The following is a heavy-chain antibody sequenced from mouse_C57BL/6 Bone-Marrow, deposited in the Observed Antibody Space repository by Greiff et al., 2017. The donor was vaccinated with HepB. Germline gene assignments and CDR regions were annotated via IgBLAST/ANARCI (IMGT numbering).Heavy chain of an antibody. V-gene: IGHV5-17*01. Sequence: EVHLVESGGGLVKPGGSLKLSCAASGFTFSDYGMHWVRQAPEKGLEWVAYISSGSSTIYYADTVKGRFTISRDNAKNTLFLQMTSLRSEDTAMYYCANYYGSSYPYYFDYWGQGTTLTVSS. CDR1: GFTFSDYG. D-gene: IGHD1-1*01. J-gene: IGHJ2*01. CDR2: ISSGSSTI. CDR3: ANYYGSSYPYYFDY.